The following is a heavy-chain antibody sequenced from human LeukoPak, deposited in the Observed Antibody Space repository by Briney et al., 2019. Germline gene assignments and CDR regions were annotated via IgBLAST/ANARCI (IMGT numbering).Heavy chain of an antibody. CDR1: GFTFSRHW. V-gene: IGHV3-74*01. Sequence: GGYLRLSCAASGFTFSRHWMHWVRQAPGKGLVWVSRINSDGSRISYADSVKGRFTISRDNAKNTLYLQMNSLRAEDTAVYYCARDADYGDWGGIDPWGQGTLVTVSS. D-gene: IGHD4-17*01. J-gene: IGHJ5*02. CDR2: INSDGSRI. CDR3: ARDADYGDWGGIDP.